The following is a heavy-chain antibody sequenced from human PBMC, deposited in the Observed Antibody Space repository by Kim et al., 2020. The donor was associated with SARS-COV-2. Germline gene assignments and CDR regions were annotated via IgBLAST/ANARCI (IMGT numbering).Heavy chain of an antibody. D-gene: IGHD3-3*01. J-gene: IGHJ4*02. V-gene: IGHV5-51*01. CDR3: ARLPTIFGVVTVGFDY. Sequence: SFQGQVTISADKSISTAYLQWSSLKASDTAMYYCARLPTIFGVVTVGFDYWGQGTLVTVSS.